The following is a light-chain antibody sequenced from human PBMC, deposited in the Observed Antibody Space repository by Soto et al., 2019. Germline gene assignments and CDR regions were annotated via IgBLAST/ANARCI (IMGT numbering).Light chain of an antibody. Sequence: QSALTQPASVSGSPGQSITISCTGTNSDVGGYNYVSWYQQHPGKAPKLMIYEVSNRPSGVSNRFSGSKSGNTASLTISGFQAEDEADYYCSSYTSSSIDYVFGTGTNSPS. CDR2: EVS. V-gene: IGLV2-14*01. CDR3: SSYTSSSIDYV. CDR1: NSDVGGYNY. J-gene: IGLJ1*01.